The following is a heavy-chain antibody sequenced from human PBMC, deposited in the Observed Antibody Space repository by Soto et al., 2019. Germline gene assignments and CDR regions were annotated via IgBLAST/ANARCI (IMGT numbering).Heavy chain of an antibody. D-gene: IGHD3-3*01. Sequence: SVKVSCKASGGTFSSYAISWGRQAPGQGLELMGGIIPIFGTANYAQKFQGRVTITADESTSTAYMELSSLRSEDTAVYYCARDTTPPGTIFGVVTPWNYYYGMDVWGQGTTVTVSS. CDR2: IIPIFGTA. CDR1: GGTFSSYA. CDR3: ARDTTPPGTIFGVVTPWNYYYGMDV. V-gene: IGHV1-69*13. J-gene: IGHJ6*02.